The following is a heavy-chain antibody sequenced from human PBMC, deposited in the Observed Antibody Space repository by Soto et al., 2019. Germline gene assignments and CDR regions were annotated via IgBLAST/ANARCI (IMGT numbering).Heavy chain of an antibody. V-gene: IGHV4-59*01. Sequence: PSETLSLTCTVSGGSISSYYWSWIRQPPGKGLEWIGYIYYSGSTNYNPSLKSRVTISVDTSKNQFSLKLSSVTAADTAVYYCARVMVVATPITFDPWGQGTSVTVSS. J-gene: IGHJ5*02. D-gene: IGHD5-12*01. CDR3: ARVMVVATPITFDP. CDR1: GGSISSYY. CDR2: IYYSGST.